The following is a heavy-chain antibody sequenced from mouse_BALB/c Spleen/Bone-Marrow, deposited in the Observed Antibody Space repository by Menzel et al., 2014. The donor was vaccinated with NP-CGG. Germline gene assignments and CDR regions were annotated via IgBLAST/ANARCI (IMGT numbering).Heavy chain of an antibody. D-gene: IGHD1-1*01. J-gene: IGHJ2*01. CDR1: GVDFSRYW. Sequence: AGGGVDFSRYWMSWVRQAPGKGLEWIGEINPDSRTINYSPSLKDKFIISRDNAKNTLYLRLNKVRSEDTALYYCARPDYYGYLNYWGQGTTLTVSS. CDR3: ARPDYYGYLNY. V-gene: IGHV4-1*02. CDR2: INPDSRTI.